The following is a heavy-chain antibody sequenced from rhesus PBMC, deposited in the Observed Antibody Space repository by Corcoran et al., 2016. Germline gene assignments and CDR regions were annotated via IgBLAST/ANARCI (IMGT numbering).Heavy chain of an antibody. J-gene: IGHJ4*01. CDR3: TRDGAAARFDY. D-gene: IGHD6-25*01. CDR2: ISESAGTI. V-gene: IGHV3-100*02. CDR1: GFTFSSYE. Sequence: DVQLVESGGGLVKPGGSLRLSCVASGFTFSSYEMHWVRQAPGKGLEWVSVISESAGTIYYADSGKGRFTISRDNAKNSLFLQMNSLRAEDTAVYYCTRDGAAARFDYWGQGVLVTVSS.